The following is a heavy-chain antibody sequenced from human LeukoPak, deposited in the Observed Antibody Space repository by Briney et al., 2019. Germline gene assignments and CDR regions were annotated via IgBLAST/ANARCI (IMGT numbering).Heavy chain of an antibody. J-gene: IGHJ4*02. D-gene: IGHD1-26*01. CDR3: ARGRRVGAIGY. V-gene: IGHV4-30-2*01. CDR2: IYHSGST. Sequence: PSETLSLTCTVSGGSISSGGYYWSWIRQPPGKGLEWIGYIYHSGSTYYNPSLKSRVTISVDRSKNQFSLKLSSVTAADTAVYYCARGRRVGAIGYWGQGTLVTVSS. CDR1: GGSISSGGYY.